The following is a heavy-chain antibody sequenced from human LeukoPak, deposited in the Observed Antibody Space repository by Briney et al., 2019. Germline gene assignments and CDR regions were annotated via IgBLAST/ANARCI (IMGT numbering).Heavy chain of an antibody. J-gene: IGHJ4*02. CDR1: GYTFTGYY. CDR2: INPNSGDT. CDR3: ARSGGWYLDY. Sequence: ASVKVPCKASGYTFTGYYIHWVRQAPGQGLEWMGRINPNSGDTDYAQKFQGRVTMTRDTSISTVYMELSGLRSDDTAVYYCARSGGWYLDYWGQGTLVTVSS. V-gene: IGHV1-2*06. D-gene: IGHD6-19*01.